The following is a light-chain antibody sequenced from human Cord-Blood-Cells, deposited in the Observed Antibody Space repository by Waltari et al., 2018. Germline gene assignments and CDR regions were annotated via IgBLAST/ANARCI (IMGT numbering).Light chain of an antibody. CDR3: QQYNNWLWT. V-gene: IGKV3-15*01. CDR2: GAS. CDR1: RSVSRN. Sequence: EIVMTQSPATLSVSPGESATLSWRASRSVSRNLAWYQQKPGQSPRLLSYGASARAAGIPARFSGSGSGTEVTLTISSLESEELAEYYFQQYNNWLWTLGQGTKGEIK. J-gene: IGKJ1*01.